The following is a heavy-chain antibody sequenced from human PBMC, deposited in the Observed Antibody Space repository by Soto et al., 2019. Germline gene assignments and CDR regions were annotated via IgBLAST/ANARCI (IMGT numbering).Heavy chain of an antibody. CDR1: GFSLNNYW. J-gene: IGHJ4*02. CDR2: IYRDGTT. CDR3: MRGNTGYGNFEY. D-gene: IGHD5-12*01. Sequence: QPGGSLRLSCAVSGFSLNNYWMHWVRQRPGRGLVWVARIYRDGTTSYADSVKGRFTISRDNAKNTVSLQMNSLKDEDTAVYYCMRGNTGYGNFEYWGQGTLVTVS. V-gene: IGHV3-74*01.